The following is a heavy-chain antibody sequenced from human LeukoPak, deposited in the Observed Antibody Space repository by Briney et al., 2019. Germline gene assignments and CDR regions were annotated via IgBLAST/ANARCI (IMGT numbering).Heavy chain of an antibody. J-gene: IGHJ4*02. CDR1: GFNLDDHG. CDR2: INWNGGST. Sequence: GGSLRLSCAASGFNLDDHGMSWVRQAPGKGLEWVSDINWNGGSTRYADSVKGRFTISRDNAKNSLYLQMNSLRAEDTALYYCAKGAQWLVQAAFDYWGQGTLVTVSS. D-gene: IGHD6-19*01. CDR3: AKGAQWLVQAAFDY. V-gene: IGHV3-20*04.